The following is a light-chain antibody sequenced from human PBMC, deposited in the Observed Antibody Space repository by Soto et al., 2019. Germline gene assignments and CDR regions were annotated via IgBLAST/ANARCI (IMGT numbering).Light chain of an antibody. J-gene: IGKJ4*01. CDR3: QQANSFPLT. CDR2: AAS. CDR1: QSIDSW. Sequence: DIQMTQSPPTLSASVGDRVTITCRASQSIDSWLAWYQQKPGKAPKLLIYAASSLQSGVPSRFSGSGSGTDFTLTISSLQPEDFATYYCQQANSFPLTFGGGTKVDIK. V-gene: IGKV1-12*01.